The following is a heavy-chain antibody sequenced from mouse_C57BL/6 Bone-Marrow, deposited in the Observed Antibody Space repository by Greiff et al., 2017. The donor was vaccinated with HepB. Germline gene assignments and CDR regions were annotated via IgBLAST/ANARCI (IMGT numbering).Heavy chain of an antibody. Sequence: VQLQQSGPELVKPGASVKISCKASGYTLTDYYMNWVKQSHGKSLEWIGDINPNNGGTSYNQKFKGKATLTVDKYSSTAYMVLRSLTSEDSAVYYCARAHSDLYWYFDVWGTGTPVTVSS. D-gene: IGHD6-1*01. CDR1: GYTLTDYY. CDR3: ARAHSDLYWYFDV. V-gene: IGHV1-26*01. J-gene: IGHJ1*03. CDR2: INPNNGGT.